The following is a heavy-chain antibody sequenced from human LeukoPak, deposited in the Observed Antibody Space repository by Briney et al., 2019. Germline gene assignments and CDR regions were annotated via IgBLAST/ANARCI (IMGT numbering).Heavy chain of an antibody. CDR3: ARGAAGFLVQYWYLDL. CDR1: GDSISSYN. V-gene: IGHV4-59*01. D-gene: IGHD6-25*01. Sequence: SETLSLTCAVSGDSISSYNWSWIRQPPGKGLEWIGYISYSGSTNYNPSLKSRVTISVDTSENQFSLKLTSVTAADTAIYYCARGAAGFLVQYWYLDLSGRGTLVTVSS. J-gene: IGHJ2*01. CDR2: ISYSGST.